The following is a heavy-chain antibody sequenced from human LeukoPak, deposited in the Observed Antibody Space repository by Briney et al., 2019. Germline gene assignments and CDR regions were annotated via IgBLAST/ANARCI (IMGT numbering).Heavy chain of an antibody. CDR1: GYTFTSYD. V-gene: IGHV1-8*03. D-gene: IGHD2-2*01. CDR2: MNPNSGNT. Sequence: ASVKVSCKASGYTFTSYDINWVRQAPGQGLEWMGWMNPNSGNTGYAQKFQGRVTITRNTSISTAYMELSSLRSEDTAVYYCARSCSSTSCYDYYYYMDVWGKGTTVTVSS. J-gene: IGHJ6*03. CDR3: ARSCSSTSCYDYYYYMDV.